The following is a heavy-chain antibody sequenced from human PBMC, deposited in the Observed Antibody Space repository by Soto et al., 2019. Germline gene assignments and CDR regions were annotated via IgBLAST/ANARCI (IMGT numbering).Heavy chain of an antibody. CDR1: GYSISSGYY. CDR2: IYHSGST. J-gene: IGHJ5*02. CDR3: ARTTIFGVVIIGGWFDP. D-gene: IGHD3-3*01. Sequence: ASETLSLTCAVSGYSISSGYYWGWIRQPPGKGLEWIGSIYHSGSTYYNPSLKSRVTISVDTSKNQFSLKLSSVTAADTAVYYCARTTIFGVVIIGGWFDPWGQGTLVTVSS. V-gene: IGHV4-38-2*01.